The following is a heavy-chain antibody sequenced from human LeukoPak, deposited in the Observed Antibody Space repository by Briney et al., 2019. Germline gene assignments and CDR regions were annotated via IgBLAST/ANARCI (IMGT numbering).Heavy chain of an antibody. CDR1: GFTFSSYW. J-gene: IGHJ4*02. V-gene: IGHV3-74*01. D-gene: IGHD3-22*01. CDR3: ARGPYDSSGYRFDY. CDR2: INSDGSST. Sequence: GGSLRLSCAASGFTFSSYWMHWVRQAPGKGLVWVSRINSDGSSTSYADSVKGRFTISRDNSKNTLYLQMNSPRAEDTAVYYCARGPYDSSGYRFDYWGQGTLVTVSS.